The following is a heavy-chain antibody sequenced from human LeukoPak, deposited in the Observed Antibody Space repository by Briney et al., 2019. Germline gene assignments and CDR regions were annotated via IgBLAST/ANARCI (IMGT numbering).Heavy chain of an antibody. CDR1: GYTFSGDY. CDR2: INPNSGGT. V-gene: IGHV1-2*06. J-gene: IGHJ4*02. D-gene: IGHD5-24*01. Sequence: ASVKVSCKASGYTFSGDYMHWVRQAPGQGLEWMGRINPNSGGTNYAQKFQGRVTMTRDTSISTAYMELSRLRSDDTAVYYCARARWSGYNFLDYWGQGTLVTVSS. CDR3: ARARWSGYNFLDY.